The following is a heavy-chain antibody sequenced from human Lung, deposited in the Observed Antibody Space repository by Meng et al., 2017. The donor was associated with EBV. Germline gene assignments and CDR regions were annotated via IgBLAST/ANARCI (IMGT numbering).Heavy chain of an antibody. D-gene: IGHD6-13*01. Sequence: QRPLRESGPGQVKPSETLSLTCTVSGGSISSGGYYWSWIRQHPGKGLEWIGYIYYSGSTYYNPSLKSRVTISVDTSKNQFSLKLSSVTAADTAVYYCARARSIAAAVIDYWGQGTLVTVSS. J-gene: IGHJ4*02. CDR1: GGSISSGGYY. CDR3: ARARSIAAAVIDY. V-gene: IGHV4-31*03. CDR2: IYYSGST.